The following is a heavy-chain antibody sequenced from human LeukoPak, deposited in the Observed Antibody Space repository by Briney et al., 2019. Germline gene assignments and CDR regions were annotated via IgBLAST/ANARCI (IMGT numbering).Heavy chain of an antibody. CDR1: YASISSYY. CDR2: IYYTGST. CDR3: ARDDGNNGLNAFDA. V-gene: IGHV4-59*01. D-gene: IGHD3/OR15-3a*01. J-gene: IGHJ3*01. Sequence: SETLSLTCTVSYASISSYYWSWIRQPPGKGLEWIGYIYYTGSTTYNPSLKSRVTISIDTSKNQFSLKLNSVTAADTAVYYCARDDGNNGLNAFDAWGQGTMVTVSS.